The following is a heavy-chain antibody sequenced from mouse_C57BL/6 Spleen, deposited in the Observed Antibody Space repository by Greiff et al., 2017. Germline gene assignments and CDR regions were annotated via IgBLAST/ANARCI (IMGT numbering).Heavy chain of an antibody. CDR3: ASIYYDYDDVFAY. CDR1: GYSITSGYY. CDR2: ISYDGSN. D-gene: IGHD2-4*01. J-gene: IGHJ3*01. V-gene: IGHV3-6*01. Sequence: ESGPGLVKPSQSLSLTCSVTGYSITSGYYWNWIRQFPGNKLEWMGYISYDGSNNYNPSLKNRISITRDTSKNQFFLKLNSVTTEDTATYYCASIYYDYDDVFAYWGQGTLVTVSA.